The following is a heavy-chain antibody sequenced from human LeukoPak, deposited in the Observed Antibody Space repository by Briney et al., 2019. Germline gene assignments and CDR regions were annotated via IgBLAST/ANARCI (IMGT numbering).Heavy chain of an antibody. J-gene: IGHJ4*02. CDR2: INTDGSST. CDR1: GFTFSSYW. D-gene: IGHD3-22*01. CDR3: ARAPRYYYDSRGYPETSYFDY. Sequence: GGSLRLSCAASGFTFSSYWMHWVRQAPGKGLVWVSRINTDGSSTSYADSVKGRFTISRDNAKNTLYLQMNSLRAEDTAVYYCARAPRYYYDSRGYPETSYFDYWGQGTLVTVSS. V-gene: IGHV3-74*01.